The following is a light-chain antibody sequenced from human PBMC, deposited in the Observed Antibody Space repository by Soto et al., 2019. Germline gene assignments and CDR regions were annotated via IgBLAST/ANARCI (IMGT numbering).Light chain of an antibody. CDR1: QSVSSSY. Sequence: QSPGTLSLSQGERATLSCRARQSVSSSYLAWYQQQPRQAPRLLIYATSTRATGIPDRFSGSGSGTEFTLTISILEPEDVAVYCCQQYGSPPHTFGQGTNLDIK. J-gene: IGKJ1*01. CDR2: ATS. V-gene: IGKV3-20*01. CDR3: QQYGSPPHT.